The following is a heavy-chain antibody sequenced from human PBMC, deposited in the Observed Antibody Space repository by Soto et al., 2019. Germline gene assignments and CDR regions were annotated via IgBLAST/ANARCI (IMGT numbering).Heavy chain of an antibody. D-gene: IGHD4-17*01. J-gene: IGHJ4*02. CDR2: IYPDDSGA. CDR1: GDSFISYW. Sequence: GESLKISCKGSGDSFISYWIGWARQMPGKGLEWMGIIYPDDSGARYSPSFQGQVTISADKSISTAFLQWSSLKASDTAMYFCARQAAVSTLASHWGQGTLVTVSS. V-gene: IGHV5-51*01. CDR3: ARQAAVSTLASH.